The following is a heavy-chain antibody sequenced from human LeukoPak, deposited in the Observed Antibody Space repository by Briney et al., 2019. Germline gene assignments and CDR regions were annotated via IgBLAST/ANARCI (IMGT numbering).Heavy chain of an antibody. CDR1: GGSISSSSYY. Sequence: SETLSLTCTVSGGSISSSSYYWGWIRQPPGKGLEWIGSIYYSGSTYYNPSLKSRVTISVDASKNQFSLKLSSVTAADTAVYYCATGAMVLYYFDYWGQGTLVTVSS. CDR2: IYYSGST. V-gene: IGHV4-39*01. CDR3: ATGAMVLYYFDY. J-gene: IGHJ4*02. D-gene: IGHD5-18*01.